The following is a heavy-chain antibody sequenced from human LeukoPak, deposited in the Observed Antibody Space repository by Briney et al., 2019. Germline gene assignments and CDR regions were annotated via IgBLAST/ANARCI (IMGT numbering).Heavy chain of an antibody. J-gene: IGHJ4*02. CDR1: GFTFSSYA. CDR3: ARAQGAAAGTHVVIY. D-gene: IGHD6-13*01. CDR2: ISYDGSNK. Sequence: PGGSLRLSCAASGFTFSSYAMHWVRQAPGKGLEWVAVISYDGSNKYYADSVKGRFTISRDNSKNTLYLQMNSLRAEDTAVYYCARAQGAAAGTHVVIYWGQGTLVTVSS. V-gene: IGHV3-30*01.